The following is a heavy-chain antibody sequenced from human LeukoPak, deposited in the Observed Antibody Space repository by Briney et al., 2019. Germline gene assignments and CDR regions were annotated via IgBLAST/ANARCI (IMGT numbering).Heavy chain of an antibody. J-gene: IGHJ4*02. CDR1: GGSFSDYY. D-gene: IGHD1-1*01. CDR2: MSPSGSS. CDR3: ARLSLGHDPYYVDF. Sequence: SETLSLTCAVYGGSFSDYYWTWIRQTPGKGLEWIGEMSPSGSSNYNPSLKSRVTISVDTSKNQFSLRLRSMTAADTAICYCARLSLGHDPYYVDFWGQGTVVTVSS. V-gene: IGHV4-34*01.